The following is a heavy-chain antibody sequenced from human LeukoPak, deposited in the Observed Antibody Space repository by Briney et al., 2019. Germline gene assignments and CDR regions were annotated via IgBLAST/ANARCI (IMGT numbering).Heavy chain of an antibody. J-gene: IGHJ2*01. CDR2: IYTSGST. D-gene: IGHD6-19*01. CDR3: ASHIAVAGTWYFDL. V-gene: IGHV4-4*07. Sequence: TSETLSLTCTVSGGSISSYYWSWIQQPAGKGLEWIGRIYTSGSTNYNPSLKSRVTMSVDTSKNQFSLKLSSVTAADTAVYYCASHIAVAGTWYFDLWGRGTLVTVSS. CDR1: GGSISSYY.